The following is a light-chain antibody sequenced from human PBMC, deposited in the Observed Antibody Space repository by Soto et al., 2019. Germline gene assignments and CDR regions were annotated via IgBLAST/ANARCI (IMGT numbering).Light chain of an antibody. J-gene: IGKJ4*01. CDR3: QQFSSYPLP. Sequence: EIVLTQSPGTLSWSPGERATLSCTSGESVGDNYLAWYQQRSGHAPRLDIYGASSRASAVTDRFSGAGYVKDFTLTISRLEPEDFAVYYCQQFSSYPLPFGGGTKVDIK. V-gene: IGKV3-20*01. CDR2: GAS. CDR1: ESVGDNY.